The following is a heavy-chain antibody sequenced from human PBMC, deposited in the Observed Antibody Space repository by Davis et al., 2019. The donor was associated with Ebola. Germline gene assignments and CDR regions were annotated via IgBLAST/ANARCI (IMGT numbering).Heavy chain of an antibody. Sequence: PGGSLRLSCAASGFTFSSYAMSWVRQAPGKGLEWVSAISGSGGSTYYADSVKGRFTISRDNSKNTLYLQMNSLRAEDTAVYYCAKLYDFWSGYYNNWFDPWGQGTLVTVSS. J-gene: IGHJ5*02. CDR3: AKLYDFWSGYYNNWFDP. CDR1: GFTFSSYA. CDR2: ISGSGGST. D-gene: IGHD3-3*01. V-gene: IGHV3-23*01.